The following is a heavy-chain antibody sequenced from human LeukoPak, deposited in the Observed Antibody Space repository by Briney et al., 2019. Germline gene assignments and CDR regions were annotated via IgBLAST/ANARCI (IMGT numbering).Heavy chain of an antibody. CDR3: ARGGIGDTGGYYLFVY. J-gene: IGHJ4*02. CDR2: ISGNSGST. CDR1: GFTFSNYG. V-gene: IGHV3-23*01. Sequence: GGSLRLSCAASGFTFSNYGLSWVRQAPGKGLEWVSTISGNSGSTYYADSVQGRFTISRDNSKNTLYLQMSSLRAEDTAVYYCARGGIGDTGGYYLFVYWGQGNRVTVSA. D-gene: IGHD3-22*01.